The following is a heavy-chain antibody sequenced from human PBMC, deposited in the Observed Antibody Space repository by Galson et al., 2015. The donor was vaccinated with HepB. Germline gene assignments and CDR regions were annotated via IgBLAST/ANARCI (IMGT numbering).Heavy chain of an antibody. CDR2: IKQDGSEK. V-gene: IGHV3-7*01. J-gene: IGHJ4*02. D-gene: IGHD6-13*01. CDR3: ARDRGSSRWYLFDC. CDR1: GFTFSSYW. Sequence: SLRLSCAASGFTFSSYWMSWVRQAPGKGLEWVANIKQDGSEKYYVDSVKGRFTISRDNAKSSLYLQMNSLRAEDTAVYYCARDRGSSRWYLFDCWGQGTLVTVSS.